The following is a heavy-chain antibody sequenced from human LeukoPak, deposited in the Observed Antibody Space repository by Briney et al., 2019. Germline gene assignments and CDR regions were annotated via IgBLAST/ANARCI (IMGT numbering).Heavy chain of an antibody. V-gene: IGHV3-23*01. J-gene: IGHJ4*02. D-gene: IGHD3-22*01. CDR3: AKGSTPSRYYYDSSGAFDY. CDR2: ISGSGGST. CDR1: GFTFSSYW. Sequence: PGGSLRLSCAASGFTFSSYWMHWVRQAPGKGPAWVSTISGSGGSTYYADSVKGRFTVSRDNSKNTLYLQMNSLRAEDTAVYYCAKGSTPSRYYYDSSGAFDYWGQGTLVTVSS.